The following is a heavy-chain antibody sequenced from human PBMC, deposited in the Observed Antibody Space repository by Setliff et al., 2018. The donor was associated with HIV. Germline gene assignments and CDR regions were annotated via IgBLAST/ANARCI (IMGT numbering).Heavy chain of an antibody. D-gene: IGHD3-22*01. V-gene: IGHV1-69*10. CDR1: GGNLNSFV. CDR2: ITPVIGRP. J-gene: IGHJ1*01. Sequence: EASVKVSCKGSGGNLNSFVISWVRQASGQGLEWMGGITPVIGRPNYAQRFHDRLTITADTSTNTAYMELTSLTSDDTAVYYCARLMTADYYDTSGYFQHWGQGTLVTVSS. CDR3: ARLMTADYYDTSGYFQH.